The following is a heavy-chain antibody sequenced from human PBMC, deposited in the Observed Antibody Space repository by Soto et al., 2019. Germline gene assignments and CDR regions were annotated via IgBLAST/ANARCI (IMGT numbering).Heavy chain of an antibody. CDR3: ERERGRSWHGYYGMDV. D-gene: IGHD6-13*01. J-gene: IGHJ6*02. V-gene: IGHV4-34*01. CDR1: GGYYSGYY. Sequence: PSEPLSVTCAVYGGYYSGYYWSCLRQPPGKGLEWIGEINHSGSTNYNPSLKSRVTISVETSKNQFSLKLSSVTAPDTAVYYCERERGRSWHGYYGMDVSGQGTTVTAS. CDR2: INHSGST.